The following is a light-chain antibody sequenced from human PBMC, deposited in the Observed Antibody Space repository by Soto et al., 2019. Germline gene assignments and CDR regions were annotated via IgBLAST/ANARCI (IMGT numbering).Light chain of an antibody. CDR1: QNFYSN. V-gene: IGKV3-15*01. Sequence: EIVMTQSPATLSVSPGEKTTLSCRARQNFYSNLSWFPQEPGQAPRLLIYGASTRATGIPARFSGSGSGTEFTLTISSLQSEDFAVYYCQQYNNWPPWTFGQGTKVEIK. CDR2: GAS. J-gene: IGKJ1*01. CDR3: QQYNNWPPWT.